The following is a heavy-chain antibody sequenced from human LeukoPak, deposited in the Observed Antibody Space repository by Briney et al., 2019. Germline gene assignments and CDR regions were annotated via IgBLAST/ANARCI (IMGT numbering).Heavy chain of an antibody. V-gene: IGHV1-2*02. CDR3: ARARITDDSIDY. CDR2: INPNSGGT. D-gene: IGHD1-14*01. CDR1: GYTFTGYY. J-gene: IGHJ4*02. Sequence: ASVKVSCKASGYTFTGYYMHWVRQAPGQGLEWMGWINPNSGGTNYAQKFQGRVTMTRDTSISTAYMELSRLRSEDTAVYYCARARITDDSIDYWGQGTLVTVSS.